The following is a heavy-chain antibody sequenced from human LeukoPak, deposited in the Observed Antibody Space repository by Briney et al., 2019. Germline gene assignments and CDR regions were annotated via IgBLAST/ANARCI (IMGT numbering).Heavy chain of an antibody. Sequence: PGGSLRLSCADSGFTFNNYTMSWVRQAPGKGLEWLSGISGSGGKTYYADSVKGRFTISRDNTKNTFYLQMNTLRAEDTAVYYCAKRAAAGPDDWFDPWGQGTLVTVSS. CDR1: GFTFNNYT. CDR3: AKRAAAGPDDWFDP. CDR2: ISGSGGKT. D-gene: IGHD6-13*01. V-gene: IGHV3-23*01. J-gene: IGHJ5*02.